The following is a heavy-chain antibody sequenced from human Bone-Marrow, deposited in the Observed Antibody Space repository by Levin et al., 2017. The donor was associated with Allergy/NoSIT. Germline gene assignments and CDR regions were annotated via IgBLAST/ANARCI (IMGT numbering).Heavy chain of an antibody. Sequence: GGSLRLSCAASGFTFSSYAMSWVRQAPGKGLEWVSTISASGGSTRYADSVKGRFTISRDNSKNTLYLQMNSLRAEDTAVFYCVKSHRVPDSSSWYLAFDIWGQGTMVTVSS. D-gene: IGHD6-13*01. CDR3: VKSHRVPDSSSWYLAFDI. V-gene: IGHV3-23*01. CDR1: GFTFSSYA. J-gene: IGHJ3*02. CDR2: ISASGGST.